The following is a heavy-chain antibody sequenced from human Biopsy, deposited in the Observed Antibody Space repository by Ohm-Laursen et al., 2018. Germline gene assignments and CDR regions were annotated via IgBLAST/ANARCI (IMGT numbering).Heavy chain of an antibody. D-gene: IGHD3-3*01. Sequence: TLTLTCSVSGGSIISYYWKWIRQPPGKGLEWIGHVYNGGITNYNPSLKSRVTISKDTSKNQFSLQVNSVTAADTAVYYCARTPRDSFWSGSYKRGLWFDPWGQGTLVIASS. CDR1: GGSIISYY. CDR3: ARTPRDSFWSGSYKRGLWFDP. J-gene: IGHJ5*02. V-gene: IGHV4-59*01. CDR2: VYNGGIT.